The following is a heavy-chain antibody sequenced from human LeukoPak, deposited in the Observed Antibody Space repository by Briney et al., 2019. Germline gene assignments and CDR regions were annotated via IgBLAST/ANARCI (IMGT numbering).Heavy chain of an antibody. Sequence: GGSLRLSCAASGFTVSSIYMSWVRQAPGKGLEWVSVIYSGGSTYYADSVKGRFTISRDNSKNTLYLQMNSLRAEDTAVYYCAKNRGAGSHYYYHMNVWGKGTTVTVSS. CDR3: AKNRGAGSHYYYHMNV. CDR2: IYSGGST. D-gene: IGHD1-26*01. J-gene: IGHJ6*03. CDR1: GFTVSSIY. V-gene: IGHV3-53*01.